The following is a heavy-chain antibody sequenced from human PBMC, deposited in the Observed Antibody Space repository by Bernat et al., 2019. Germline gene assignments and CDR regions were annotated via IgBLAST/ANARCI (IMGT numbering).Heavy chain of an antibody. CDR2: INPNSGGT. J-gene: IGHJ4*02. D-gene: IGHD3-22*01. Sequence: QVQLVQSGAEVKKPGASVKVSCKASGYTFTGYYMHWVRQAPGQGLEWMGWINPNSGGTNYAQKFQGWGTITRDTSISTAYMELSRLRSDDTAVYYCARMTYYYDSSGYSPYFDYWGQGTLVTVSS. CDR3: ARMTYYYDSSGYSPYFDY. CDR1: GYTFTGYY. V-gene: IGHV1-2*04.